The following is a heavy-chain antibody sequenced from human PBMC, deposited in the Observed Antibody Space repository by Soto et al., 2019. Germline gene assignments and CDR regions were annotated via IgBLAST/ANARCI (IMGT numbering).Heavy chain of an antibody. J-gene: IGHJ4*02. CDR2: ISAYNGNT. CDR3: ARDRPGYSSGWDFDY. D-gene: IGHD6-19*01. V-gene: IGHV1-18*01. Sequence: ASVKVSCKASGYTFTSYGISWVRQAPGQGLEWMGWISAYNGNTNYAQKLQGRVTMTTDKSTSTAYMELRSLRSDDTAVYYCARDRPGYSSGWDFDYWGQGTLVTVSS. CDR1: GYTFTSYG.